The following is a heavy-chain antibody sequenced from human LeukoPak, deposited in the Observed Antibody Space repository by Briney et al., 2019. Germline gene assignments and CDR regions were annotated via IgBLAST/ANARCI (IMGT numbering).Heavy chain of an antibody. V-gene: IGHV3-7*01. D-gene: IGHD2-2*01. CDR2: IKQDGSEK. CDR1: GFTFSSYW. J-gene: IGHJ6*03. Sequence: GGSLRLSCAASGFTFSSYWMTWVRQAPGKGLEWVANIKQDGSEKYYVDSMKGRFTISRDNAKNSLYLQMNSLRAEDTAVYYCARDQDCSSTSCFYYYYYYMDVWGQGTLVTVSS. CDR3: ARDQDCSSTSCFYYYYYYMDV.